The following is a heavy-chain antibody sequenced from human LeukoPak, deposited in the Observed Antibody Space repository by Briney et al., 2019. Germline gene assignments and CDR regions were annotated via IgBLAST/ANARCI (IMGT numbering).Heavy chain of an antibody. Sequence: DSVKGRFTISRDDAKNSVYLQMNSLRAEDTAVYYCARGPNTYYFDYWGQGTLVTVSS. CDR3: ARGPNTYYFDY. J-gene: IGHJ4*02. V-gene: IGHV3-7*01.